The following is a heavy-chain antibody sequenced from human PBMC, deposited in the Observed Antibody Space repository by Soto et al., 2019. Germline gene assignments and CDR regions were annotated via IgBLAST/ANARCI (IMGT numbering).Heavy chain of an antibody. D-gene: IGHD6-13*01. CDR2: IYPGDSDT. CDR3: ARVSSSSREEFDP. CDR1: GYSFTSYW. V-gene: IGHV5-51*01. Sequence: SSKISCKGSGYSFTSYWIVWVRQMPGKGLEWMGIIYPGDSDTRYSPSFQGQVTISADKSISTAYLQWSSLKASDTAMYYCARVSSSSREEFDPRGRGTLVTVSS. J-gene: IGHJ5*02.